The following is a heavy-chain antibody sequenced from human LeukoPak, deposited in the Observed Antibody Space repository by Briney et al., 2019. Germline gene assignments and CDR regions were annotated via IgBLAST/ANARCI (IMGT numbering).Heavy chain of an antibody. V-gene: IGHV3-21*01. CDR2: ISSSSSYI. CDR3: ARASNQFGVVASYYFDY. J-gene: IGHJ4*02. D-gene: IGHD3-3*01. Sequence: GGSLRLSCAASGFTFSSYSMNWVRQAPGKGLEWVSSISSSSSYIYYADSVKGRFTISRDNAKNSLYLQMNSLRAEDTAVYYCARASNQFGVVASYYFDYWGQGTLVTVSS. CDR1: GFTFSSYS.